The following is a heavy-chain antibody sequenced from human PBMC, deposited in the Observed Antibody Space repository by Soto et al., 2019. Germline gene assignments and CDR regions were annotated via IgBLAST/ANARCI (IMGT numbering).Heavy chain of an antibody. V-gene: IGHV1-69*01. J-gene: IGHJ5*02. CDR2: IILALGTP. CDR3: GRYCTNTKCRGGYYLDL. D-gene: IGHD2-8*01. Sequence: QVLLVQSGAEMKQPGSSVSVSCRASGASFTNYAFTWVRQAPGQGPEWLGGIILALGTPHYSQRFQGRLTITAAESSSTVYMELGSLRLDDTAVYYCGRYCTNTKCRGGYYLDLWGQGTLLTVSS. CDR1: GASFTNYA.